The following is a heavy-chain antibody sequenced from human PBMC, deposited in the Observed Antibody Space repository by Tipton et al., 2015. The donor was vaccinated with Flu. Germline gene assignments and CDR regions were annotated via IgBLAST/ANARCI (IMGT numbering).Heavy chain of an antibody. D-gene: IGHD3-22*01. CDR2: IYYSGST. Sequence: TLSLTCTVSGGSISSYYWSWIQQPPGKGLEWIGYIYYSGSTNYNPSLKSRVTISVDTSKNQFSLKLSSVTAADTAVYYCARAPPEYYDSSGYPHFDYWGQGTLVTVSS. CDR1: GGSISSYY. V-gene: IGHV4-59*01. J-gene: IGHJ4*02. CDR3: ARAPPEYYDSSGYPHFDY.